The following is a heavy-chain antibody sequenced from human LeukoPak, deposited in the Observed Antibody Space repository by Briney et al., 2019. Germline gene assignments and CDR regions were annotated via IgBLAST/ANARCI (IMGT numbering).Heavy chain of an antibody. CDR2: INPNTGGT. CDR1: GYTFTDYY. J-gene: IGHJ5*02. D-gene: IGHD2/OR15-2a*01. V-gene: IGHV1-2*02. CDR3: ASEPTSDVRNP. Sequence: ASVKVSCKASGYTFTDYYVYWVRQAPGQGLEWMGWINPNTGGTNYAQRFQGRVTVTRDTSISTAYMELRRLRSDDTAVYFCASEPTSDVRNPWGQGTLVTVSS.